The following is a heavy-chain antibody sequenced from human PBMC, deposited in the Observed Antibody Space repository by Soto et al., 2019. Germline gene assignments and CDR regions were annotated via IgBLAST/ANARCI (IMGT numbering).Heavy chain of an antibody. D-gene: IGHD3-22*01. CDR3: ARGVYYYDRSNAFDI. V-gene: IGHV4-30-2*01. Sequence: SETMSLTCAVSGGSISSGGYSWSWIRQPPGKGLEWIGYIYHSGSTYYNPSLKSRVTISVDRSKNQFSLKLSSVTAADTAVYYCARGVYYYDRSNAFDIWGQGTMVTVSS. CDR2: IYHSGST. CDR1: GGSISSGGYS. J-gene: IGHJ3*02.